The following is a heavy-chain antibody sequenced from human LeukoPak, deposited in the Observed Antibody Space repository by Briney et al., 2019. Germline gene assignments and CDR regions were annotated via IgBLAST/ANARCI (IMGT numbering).Heavy chain of an antibody. V-gene: IGHV1-2*02. D-gene: IGHD3-22*01. CDR3: ASDDSSGYYPTYYFDY. J-gene: IGHJ4*02. Sequence: ASVKVSCKASGYTFTGYYMHWVRQAPGQGLEWMGWINPNSGGTNYAQKFQGRVTMTRGTSISTAYMELSRLRSDDTAVYCCASDDSSGYYPTYYFDYWGQGTLVTVSS. CDR1: GYTFTGYY. CDR2: INPNSGGT.